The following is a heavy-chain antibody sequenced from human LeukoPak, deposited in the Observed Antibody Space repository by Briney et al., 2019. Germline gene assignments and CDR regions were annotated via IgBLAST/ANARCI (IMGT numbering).Heavy chain of an antibody. CDR1: GFTFSSYA. D-gene: IGHD3-10*01. J-gene: IGHJ3*02. V-gene: IGHV4-59*12. CDR3: AKSNGYGLIDI. Sequence: GSLRLSCVASGFTFSSYAMSWIRQPPGKGLEWIGNIFYSGSTYYGPSLKSRLTISLDTSRNQFSLKLNSVTAADTAVYYCAKSNGYGLIDIWGQGTMVTVSS. CDR2: IFYSGST.